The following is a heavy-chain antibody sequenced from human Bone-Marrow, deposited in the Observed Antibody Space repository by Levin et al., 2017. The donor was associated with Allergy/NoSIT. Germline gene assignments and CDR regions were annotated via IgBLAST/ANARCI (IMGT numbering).Heavy chain of an antibody. V-gene: IGHV7-4-1*02. CDR3: ARDVNVLRFLEWLQDKNLRGYNWFDP. D-gene: IGHD3-3*01. J-gene: IGHJ5*02. Sequence: ASVKVSCKASGYTFTSYAMNWVRQAPGQGLEWMGWINTNTGNPTYAQGFTGRFVFSLDTSVSTAYLQISSLKAEDTAVYYCARDVNVLRFLEWLQDKNLRGYNWFDPWGQGTLVTVSS. CDR2: INTNTGNP. CDR1: GYTFTSYA.